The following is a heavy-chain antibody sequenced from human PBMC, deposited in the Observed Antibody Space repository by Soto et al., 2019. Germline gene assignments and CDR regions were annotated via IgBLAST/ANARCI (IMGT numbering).Heavy chain of an antibody. V-gene: IGHV4-31*03. D-gene: IGHD3-10*01. J-gene: IGHJ4*02. CDR3: ARTVDMVRGVIITSGETLLYFDY. CDR2: IYYSGST. CDR1: GGSISSGGYY. Sequence: QVQLQESGPGLVKPSQTLSLTCTVSGGSISSGGYYWSWIRQHPGKGLEWIGYIYYSGSTYYNPYLKSRVTISVDTSKNQFSLKLSSVTAADTAVYYCARTVDMVRGVIITSGETLLYFDYWGQGTLVTVSS.